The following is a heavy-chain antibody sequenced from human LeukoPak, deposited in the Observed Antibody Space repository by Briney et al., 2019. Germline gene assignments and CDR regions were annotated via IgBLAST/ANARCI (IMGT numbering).Heavy chain of an antibody. CDR3: ASNPAPGVAVADSLDF. V-gene: IGHV1-69*04. Sequence: SVKVSCKASGDTFTSYDISWARQATGQGLEWMGWRIPNIGIANYAQKFQGRVTITRDKSTSTAYMELSSLRSEGTAVYFCASNPAPGVAVADSLDFWGQGTPVSVSS. J-gene: IGHJ4*02. CDR2: RIPNIGIA. D-gene: IGHD6-19*01. CDR1: GDTFTSYD.